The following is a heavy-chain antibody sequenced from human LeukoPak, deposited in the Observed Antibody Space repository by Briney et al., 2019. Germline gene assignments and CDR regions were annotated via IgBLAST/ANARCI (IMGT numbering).Heavy chain of an antibody. J-gene: IGHJ3*02. CDR1: GFTFSSYS. V-gene: IGHV3-30*18. D-gene: IGHD1-26*01. CDR2: ISYDGSNK. CDR3: AKSRSGAFDI. Sequence: GGSLRLSCAASGFTFSSYSMHWVRQAPGKGLEWVALISYDGSNKYYADSVKGRFTISRDNSKNTLYLQMNSLRAEDTAVYYCAKSRSGAFDIWGQGTMVTVSS.